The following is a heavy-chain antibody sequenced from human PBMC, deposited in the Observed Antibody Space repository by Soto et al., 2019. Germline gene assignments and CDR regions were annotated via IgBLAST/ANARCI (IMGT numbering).Heavy chain of an antibody. Sequence: QGQLVQSGAEVKTPGSSETGSCKASGDNFHKYSFSSVRQAPEQGLEWMGGLIPLFGTPDYAQKFQDRATISGDVSTTTVYMGLSSLREEATGVYYCPRAWPRWTMIVGESKNFGIDVWGKGTTVTVSS. CDR3: PRAWPRWTMIVGESKNFGIDV. V-gene: IGHV1-69*19. CDR2: LIPLFGTP. J-gene: IGHJ6*04. D-gene: IGHD3-22*01. CDR1: GDNFHKYS.